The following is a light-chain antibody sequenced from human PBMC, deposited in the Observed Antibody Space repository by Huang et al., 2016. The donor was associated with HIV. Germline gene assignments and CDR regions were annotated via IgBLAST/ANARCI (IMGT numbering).Light chain of an antibody. CDR2: AAS. CDR3: QQSYSNTFT. Sequence: DIQMTQSPSSLSASVGDRVIITCRESQSISSSLNWYQQQPGKAPNLLIYAASSLQSGVPSRFSGSGSGTDFTLTIRSLQPEDFATYYCQQSYSNTFTFGAGTKVDVK. V-gene: IGKV1-39*01. CDR1: QSISSS. J-gene: IGKJ3*01.